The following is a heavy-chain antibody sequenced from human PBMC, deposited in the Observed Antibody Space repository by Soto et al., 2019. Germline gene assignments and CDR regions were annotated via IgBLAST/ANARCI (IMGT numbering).Heavy chain of an antibody. CDR1: GFTFSSYG. CDR3: ARSLTPRLKLESTHFDY. Sequence: GGSLRLSCAASGFTFSSYGMHWVRQAPGKGLEWVAVISYDGSNKYYADSVKGRFTISRDNSKNTLYLQMNSLRAEDTAVYYCARSLTPRLKLESTHFDYWGQGTLVTVSS. D-gene: IGHD1-1*01. J-gene: IGHJ4*02. CDR2: ISYDGSNK. V-gene: IGHV3-30*03.